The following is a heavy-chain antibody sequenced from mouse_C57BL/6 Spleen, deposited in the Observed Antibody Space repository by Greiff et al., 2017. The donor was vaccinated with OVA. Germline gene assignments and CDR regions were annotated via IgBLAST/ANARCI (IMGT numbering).Heavy chain of an antibody. CDR1: GYSITSGYY. V-gene: IGHV3-6*01. D-gene: IGHD2-4*01. CDR3: ARGDYDGFAY. J-gene: IGHJ3*01. CDR2: ISYDGSN. Sequence: ESGPGLVKPSQSLSLTCSVTGYSITSGYYWNWIRQFPGNKLEWMGYISYDGSNNYNPSLKNRISITRDTSKNQFFLKLNSVTTEDTATYYCARGDYDGFAYWGQGTLVTVSA.